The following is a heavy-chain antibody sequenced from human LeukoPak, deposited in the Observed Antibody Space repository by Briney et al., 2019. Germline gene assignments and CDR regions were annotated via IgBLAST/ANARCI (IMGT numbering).Heavy chain of an antibody. J-gene: IGHJ3*02. CDR3: ARDLIEYYYDSSGFGAFDI. Sequence: PSETLSLTCTVSGDSITSGRYYWSWIRQPAGKGLEWIGRIYSSGRTNYNPSLKSRVTISIDTSKNQFSLKLSSVTAADTAVYYCARDLIEYYYDSSGFGAFDIWGQGTMVTVSS. V-gene: IGHV4-61*02. CDR2: IYSSGRT. D-gene: IGHD3-22*01. CDR1: GDSITSGRYY.